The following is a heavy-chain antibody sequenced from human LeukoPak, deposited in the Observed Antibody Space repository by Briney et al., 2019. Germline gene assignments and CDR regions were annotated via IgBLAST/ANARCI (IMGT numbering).Heavy chain of an antibody. CDR3: ARFSCGSTSCYARWNWFDP. Sequence: GGSLRLSCAASGFTFTNYGMHWVRQAPGKGLEWVSSISSSSSYIYYADSVKGRFTISRGNARNSLYLQMNSLRAEDTAVYYCARFSCGSTSCYARWNWFDPWGQGTLVTVSS. V-gene: IGHV3-21*01. D-gene: IGHD2-2*01. CDR1: GFTFTNYG. CDR2: ISSSSSYI. J-gene: IGHJ5*02.